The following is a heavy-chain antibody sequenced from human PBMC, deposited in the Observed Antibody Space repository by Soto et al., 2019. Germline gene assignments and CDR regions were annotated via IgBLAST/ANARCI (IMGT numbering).Heavy chain of an antibody. V-gene: IGHV1-3*01. CDR1: GYTFTSYA. CDR2: INAGNGNT. Sequence: ASVKVSCKASGYTFTSYAMHWVRQAPGQRLEWMGWINAGNGNTKYSQKFQGRVTITRDTSASTANMELSSLRSEDTAVYYFARDPRALMVRGSYFDYWGQGTLVTVSP. D-gene: IGHD3-10*01. J-gene: IGHJ4*02. CDR3: ARDPRALMVRGSYFDY.